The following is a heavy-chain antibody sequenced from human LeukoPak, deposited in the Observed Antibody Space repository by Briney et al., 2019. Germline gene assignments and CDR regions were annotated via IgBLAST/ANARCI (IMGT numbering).Heavy chain of an antibody. Sequence: GGSLRLSCAASGFTFSSYGMSWVRQAPGKGLEWVSAISGSGGSTYYADSVKGRFTISRDNSKNTLYLQMNSLGAEDTAVYYCAKDRGGYYDSSGYEVLDYWGQGTLVTVSS. CDR2: ISGSGGST. V-gene: IGHV3-23*01. D-gene: IGHD3-22*01. J-gene: IGHJ4*02. CDR3: AKDRGGYYDSSGYEVLDY. CDR1: GFTFSSYG.